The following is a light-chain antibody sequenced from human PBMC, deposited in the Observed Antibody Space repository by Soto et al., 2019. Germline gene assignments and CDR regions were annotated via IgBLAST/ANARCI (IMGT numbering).Light chain of an antibody. J-gene: IGKJ1*01. CDR3: QQYGSSSWT. CDR2: GAS. V-gene: IGKV3-20*01. CDR1: QSVSSSY. Sequence: EIVLKQSPGTLSLSPGERANLSCRASQSVSSSYLAWYQQKPGQAPRLLIYGASSRATGIPARFSGSGSGTDFPLTISTLAPDDFAAYYCQQYGSSSWTFGQGTKVEIK.